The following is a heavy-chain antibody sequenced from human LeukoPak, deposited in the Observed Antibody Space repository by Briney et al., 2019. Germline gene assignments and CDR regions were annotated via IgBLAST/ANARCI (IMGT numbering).Heavy chain of an antibody. CDR2: IIPILGIA. CDR3: ASDFVDTAMVTRGPHYYYGMDV. Sequence: ASVKVSCKASGGTFSSYAISWVRQAPGQGLEWMGRIIPILGIANYAQKFQGRVTITADKSTSTAYMELSSLRSEDTAVYYCASDFVDTAMVTRGPHYYYGMDVWGQGTTVTVSS. CDR1: GGTFSSYA. J-gene: IGHJ6*02. D-gene: IGHD5-18*01. V-gene: IGHV1-69*04.